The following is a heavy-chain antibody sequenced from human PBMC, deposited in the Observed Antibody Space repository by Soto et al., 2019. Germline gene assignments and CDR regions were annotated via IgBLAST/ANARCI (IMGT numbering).Heavy chain of an antibody. CDR2: IYQTGTT. V-gene: IGHV4-30-2*01. CDR1: GDSINSDGHS. Sequence: SETLSLTCAVSGDSINSDGHSWSWIRQPPGEALEWIGYIYQTGTTQYNPSLSSRVSISADRSKNQCSLKLKSVTAADTAVYFCAGMPYTSGLRFDPWGPGTLVTVS. D-gene: IGHD6-19*01. J-gene: IGHJ5*02. CDR3: AGMPYTSGLRFDP.